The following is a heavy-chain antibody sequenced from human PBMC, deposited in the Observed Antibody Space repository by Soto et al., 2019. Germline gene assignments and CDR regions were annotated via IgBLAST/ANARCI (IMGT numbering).Heavy chain of an antibody. J-gene: IGHJ4*02. D-gene: IGHD1-26*01. Sequence: QVQLVQSGAEVKKPGSSVKVSCKASGGTFSSYAISWVRQAPGQGLEWMGGTIPIFGTANYAQKFQGRVTITADESTSTAYMDLSSLRYEDTAVYYCARTVVGATYFYYWGQGTLVTVSS. CDR2: TIPIFGTA. CDR3: ARTVVGATYFYY. CDR1: GGTFSSYA. V-gene: IGHV1-69*01.